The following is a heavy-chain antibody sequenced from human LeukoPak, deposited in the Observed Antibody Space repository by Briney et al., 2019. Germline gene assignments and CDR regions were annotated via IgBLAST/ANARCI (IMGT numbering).Heavy chain of an antibody. V-gene: IGHV4-4*02. CDR1: GGSISSSNW. Sequence: PSGTLSLTCAVSGGSISSSNWWSWVRPPPGKGLEWIGEIYHSGSTNYNPSLKSRVTISVDKSKNQFSLKLSSVTAADTAVYYCARLDCGGDCYKTLDYWGQGTLVTVSS. CDR3: ARLDCGGDCYKTLDY. CDR2: IYHSGST. D-gene: IGHD2-21*02. J-gene: IGHJ4*02.